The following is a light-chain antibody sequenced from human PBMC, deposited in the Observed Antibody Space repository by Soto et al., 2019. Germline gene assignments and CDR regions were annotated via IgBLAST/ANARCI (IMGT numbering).Light chain of an antibody. Sequence: EIVLTQSPGPLSMSPGERATLSCRASQSISSNYLAWYQQKPGQAPRLFIYGASSRATGIPDRFSGSGSGTDFTLTISRLEAEDFAVYYCQQYGSSPRTFGQGTKVEFK. CDR2: GAS. V-gene: IGKV3-20*01. CDR3: QQYGSSPRT. J-gene: IGKJ1*01. CDR1: QSISSNY.